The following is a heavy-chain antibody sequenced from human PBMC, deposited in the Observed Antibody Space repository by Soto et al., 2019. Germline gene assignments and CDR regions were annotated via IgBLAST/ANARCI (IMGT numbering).Heavy chain of an antibody. V-gene: IGHV4-34*01. J-gene: IGHJ6*02. CDR1: GGSFSGYY. Sequence: SETLSLTCAVYGGSFSGYYWSWIRQPPGKGLEWIGEINHSGSTNYNPSLKSRVTISVDTSKNQFSLKLSSVTAADTAAYYCARDNYGMDVWGQGTTVTVSS. CDR2: INHSGST. CDR3: ARDNYGMDV.